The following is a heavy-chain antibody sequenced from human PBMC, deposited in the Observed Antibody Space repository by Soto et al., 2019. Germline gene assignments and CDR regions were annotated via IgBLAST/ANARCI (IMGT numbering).Heavy chain of an antibody. Sequence: GGSLRLSCAASGFTFSSYSMNWVRQAPGKGLEWVSYISSSSSTIYYADSVKGRFTISRDNAKNSLYLQMNSLRDEDTAVYYCARSRSRITMVRGVDYYYYGMDVWGQGTTVTVS. V-gene: IGHV3-48*02. CDR3: ARSRSRITMVRGVDYYYYGMDV. J-gene: IGHJ6*02. D-gene: IGHD3-10*01. CDR2: ISSSSSTI. CDR1: GFTFSSYS.